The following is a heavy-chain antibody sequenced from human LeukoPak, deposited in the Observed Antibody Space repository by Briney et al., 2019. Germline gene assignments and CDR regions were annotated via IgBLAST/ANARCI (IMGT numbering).Heavy chain of an antibody. CDR2: ISAYNGNT. V-gene: IGHV1-18*01. CDR3: AAGYFDWLSPHYYSYYGMDV. D-gene: IGHD3-9*01. J-gene: IGHJ6*02. CDR1: GYTFTSYG. Sequence: ASVKVSCKASGYTFTSYGISWVRQAPGQGLEWMGWISAYNGNTNYAQKLQGRVTMTTDTSTSTAYMELRSLRSDDTAVYYCAAGYFDWLSPHYYSYYGMDVWGQGTTVTVSS.